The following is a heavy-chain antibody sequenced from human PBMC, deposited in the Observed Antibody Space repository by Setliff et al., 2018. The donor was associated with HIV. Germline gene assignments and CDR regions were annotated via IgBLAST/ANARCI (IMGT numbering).Heavy chain of an antibody. CDR3: ARGALSLTMTKLLSFFDC. V-gene: IGHV4-34*01. CDR2: INHSGNT. J-gene: IGHJ4*02. Sequence: LETLSLTCAVYGGSFSGNYWSWIRQTPGKGLEWIAEINHSGNTNYNPSLKSRVTISVVASKSHFSLKMTSVTAADTAVYYCARGALSLTMTKLLSFFDCWGQGTQVTVSS. CDR1: GGSFSGNY. D-gene: IGHD3-22*01.